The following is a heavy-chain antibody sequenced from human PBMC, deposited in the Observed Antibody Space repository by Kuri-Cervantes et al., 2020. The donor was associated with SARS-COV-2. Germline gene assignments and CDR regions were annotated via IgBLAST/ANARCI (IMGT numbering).Heavy chain of an antibody. J-gene: IGHJ2*01. CDR1: GGSLSSSSYY. V-gene: IGHV4-39*07. CDR3: ARTARHFDL. D-gene: IGHD5-18*01. Sequence: ESLKIYCPVSGGSLSSSSYYWGWVRQTPGKGLEWIGSIHYSGGTYYNPSLKSRVTISVDTSKNQFSLKLSSLTAADTAVYYCARTARHFDLWGRGTLVTVSS. CDR2: IHYSGGT.